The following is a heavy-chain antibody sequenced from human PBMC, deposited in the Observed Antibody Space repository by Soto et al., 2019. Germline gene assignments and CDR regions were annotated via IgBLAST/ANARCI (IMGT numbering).Heavy chain of an antibody. CDR1: GGSISSGGYY. Sequence: SVSGGSISSGGYYWSWIRQHPGKGLEWIGYIYYSGSTYYNPSLKSRVTISVDTSKNQFSLKLSSVTAADTAVYYCAREGSQPPSLYYFDYWGQGTLVTVSS. V-gene: IGHV4-31*03. D-gene: IGHD2-15*01. CDR3: AREGSQPPSLYYFDY. CDR2: IYYSGST. J-gene: IGHJ4*02.